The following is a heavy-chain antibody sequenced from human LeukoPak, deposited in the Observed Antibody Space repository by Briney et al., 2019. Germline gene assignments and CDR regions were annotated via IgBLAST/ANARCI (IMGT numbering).Heavy chain of an antibody. CDR1: VYTFTTYA. CDR3: ASPYPGIAAAGNSYYYGMDV. J-gene: IGHJ6*02. Sequence: ASVKVSCKTSVYTFTTYAIHWVRQAPGQRPEWMGWINAGNGNTKYSEKFQGRVTITRDTSASTAYMEVSSLRSEDTAVYYCASPYPGIAAAGNSYYYGMDVWGQGTTVTVSS. V-gene: IGHV1-3*01. D-gene: IGHD6-13*01. CDR2: INAGNGNT.